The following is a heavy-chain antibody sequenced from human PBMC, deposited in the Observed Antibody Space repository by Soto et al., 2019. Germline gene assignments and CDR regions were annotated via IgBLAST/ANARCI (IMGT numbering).Heavy chain of an antibody. CDR2: ISAYNDHT. J-gene: IGHJ4*02. Sequence: QVQLVQSGTEVKKPGASVKVSCKASGYIMTTYGVSWVRQAPGQGLEWVGWISAYNDHTNYAQKYQGRITTTTDTSTSTAYMELRSLRSDDTALYYCARGPYFEYWGQGTLVTVSS. CDR1: GYIMTTYG. V-gene: IGHV1-18*01. CDR3: ARGPYFEY.